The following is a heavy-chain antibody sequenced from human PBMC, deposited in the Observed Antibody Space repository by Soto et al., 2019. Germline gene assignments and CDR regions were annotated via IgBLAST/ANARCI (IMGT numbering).Heavy chain of an antibody. Sequence: EVQLLESGGGLVQPGGSLRLSCAASGFTFSSYAMSWVRQAPGKGLEWVSAISGSGGSTYYADSVKGRFTISRDNSKNTLYLQMNSLRAVETSVYYCAKDRRTAGTGCYFVYWGQGTLVTVSS. CDR2: ISGSGGST. D-gene: IGHD6-13*01. J-gene: IGHJ4*02. CDR1: GFTFSSYA. V-gene: IGHV3-23*01. CDR3: AKDRRTAGTGCYFVY.